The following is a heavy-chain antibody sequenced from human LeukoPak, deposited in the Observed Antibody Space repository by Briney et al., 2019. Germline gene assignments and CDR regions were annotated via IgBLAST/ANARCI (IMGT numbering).Heavy chain of an antibody. CDR1: GGSISSYY. V-gene: IGHV4-4*09. Sequence: PSETLSLTCTVSGGSISSYYWSWIRQPPGKGLEWIGYIYTSGSTKYNPSLKSRATISVDTSKNQFSLNLSSVTAADTAVYYCARPHSSGWYGAFDTWGQGTTVTVSS. CDR3: ARPHSSGWYGAFDT. J-gene: IGHJ3*02. CDR2: IYTSGST. D-gene: IGHD6-19*01.